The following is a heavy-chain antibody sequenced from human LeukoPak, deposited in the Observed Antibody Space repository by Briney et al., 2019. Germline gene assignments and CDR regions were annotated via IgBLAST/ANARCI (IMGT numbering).Heavy chain of an antibody. CDR2: INRSGST. V-gene: IGHV4-34*01. D-gene: IGHD6-13*01. CDR3: ARGSGAAADNWFDP. Sequence: SETLSLTCAVYGGSFSGYYWSWIRQPPGKGLEWIGEINRSGSTNYNPSLKSRVTISVDTSKNQFSLKLSSVTAADTAVYYCARGSGAAADNWFDPWGQGTLVTVSS. CDR1: GGSFSGYY. J-gene: IGHJ5*02.